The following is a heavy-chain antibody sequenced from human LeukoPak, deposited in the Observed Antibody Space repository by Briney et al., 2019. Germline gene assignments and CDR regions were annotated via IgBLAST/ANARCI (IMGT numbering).Heavy chain of an antibody. CDR2: ISYDGSNK. Sequence: GGSLRLSCAASGFTFSSYGMHWVRQAPGKGLEWVAIISYDGSNKYYADSVKGRFTISRDNSKNTLYLQMNSLRAEDTAVYYCAKMGDSGYEFEYWGQGTLVTVSS. CDR3: AKMGDSGYEFEY. CDR1: GFTFSSYG. D-gene: IGHD5-12*01. V-gene: IGHV3-30*18. J-gene: IGHJ4*02.